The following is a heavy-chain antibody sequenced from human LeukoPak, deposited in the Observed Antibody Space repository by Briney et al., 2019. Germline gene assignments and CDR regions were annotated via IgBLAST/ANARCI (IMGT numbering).Heavy chain of an antibody. Sequence: SETLSLTCTVSGGSISSSSYYWGWIRQPPGKGLEWIGSIYYSGSTYYNPSLKSRVTISVDTSKNQFSLKLSSVTAADTAVYYCAREYSSSWYDWFDPWGQGTLVTVSS. V-gene: IGHV4-39*02. J-gene: IGHJ5*02. CDR2: IYYSGST. CDR1: GGSISSSSYY. CDR3: AREYSSSWYDWFDP. D-gene: IGHD6-13*01.